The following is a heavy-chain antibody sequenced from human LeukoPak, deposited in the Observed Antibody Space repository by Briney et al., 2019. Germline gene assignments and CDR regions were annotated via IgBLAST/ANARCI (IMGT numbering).Heavy chain of an antibody. CDR3: ARDSLLLRYFDWLSQGIYFDY. CDR2: INTNTGNP. J-gene: IGHJ4*02. V-gene: IGHV7-4-1*02. CDR1: GYTFTSYA. D-gene: IGHD3-9*01. Sequence: ASVKVSCKASGYTFTSYAMNWVRQAPGQGLEWMGWINTNTGNPMYAQGFTGRFVFSLDTSVSTAYLQISSLKAEDTAVYYCARDSLLLRYFDWLSQGIYFDYWGQGTLVTVSS.